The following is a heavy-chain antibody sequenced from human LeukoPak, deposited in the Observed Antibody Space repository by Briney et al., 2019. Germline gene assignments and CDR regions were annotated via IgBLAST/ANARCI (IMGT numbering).Heavy chain of an antibody. CDR2: IYYSGST. CDR1: GGSISSYY. J-gene: IGHJ3*02. Sequence: SETLSLTCTVSGGSISSYYWSWIRQPAGKGLEWIGYIYYSGSTNYNPSLKSRVTISVDTSKNQFSLKLSSVTAADTAVYYCARVDTAMVSAFDIWGQGTMVTVSS. CDR3: ARVDTAMVSAFDI. V-gene: IGHV4-59*01. D-gene: IGHD5-18*01.